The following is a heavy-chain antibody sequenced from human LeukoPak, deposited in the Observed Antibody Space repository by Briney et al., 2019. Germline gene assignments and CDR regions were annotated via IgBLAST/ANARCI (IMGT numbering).Heavy chain of an antibody. CDR2: ITPILGIA. Sequence: VASVKVSCKASGGTFSSYTISWVRQAPGQGLERMGRITPILGIANYAQKFQGRVTITADKSTSTAYMELSSLRSEDTAVYYCASLYYYDSSGYYGAEYFQHWGQGTLVTVSS. CDR1: GGTFSSYT. D-gene: IGHD3-22*01. CDR3: ASLYYYDSSGYYGAEYFQH. V-gene: IGHV1-69*02. J-gene: IGHJ1*01.